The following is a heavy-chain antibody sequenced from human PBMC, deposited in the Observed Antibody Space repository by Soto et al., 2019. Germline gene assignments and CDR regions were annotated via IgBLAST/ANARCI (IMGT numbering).Heavy chain of an antibody. D-gene: IGHD3-22*01. CDR3: ERLLPYDSSCYVGFDY. CDR2: IYYSGST. J-gene: IGHJ4*02. V-gene: IGHV4-59*01. CDR1: GGSISSYY. Sequence: SETLSLTCTVSGGSISSYYWNWIRQPPGKGLEWIGYIYYSGSTNYNPSLKSRVTISVDTSKNQFSLKLSSVTAADTSVYYCERLLPYDSSCYVGFDYWGQGTLVNVSS.